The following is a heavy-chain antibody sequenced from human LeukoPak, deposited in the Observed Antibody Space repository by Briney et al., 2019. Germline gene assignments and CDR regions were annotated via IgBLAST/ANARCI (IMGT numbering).Heavy chain of an antibody. J-gene: IGHJ4*02. CDR1: GGSISSGDYY. Sequence: SETLSLTCTVSGGSISSGDYYWSWIRQPPGKGLEWIGFIYYTGSTNYNPSLKSRVTISLDTSKNQFSLKLSSVTAADTAVYYCAGVAVASMGHFDSWGQGTVVAVSS. CDR2: IYYTGST. CDR3: AGVAVASMGHFDS. D-gene: IGHD6-19*01. V-gene: IGHV4-61*08.